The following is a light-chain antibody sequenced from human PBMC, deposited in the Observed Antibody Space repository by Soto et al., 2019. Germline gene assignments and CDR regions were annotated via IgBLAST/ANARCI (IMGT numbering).Light chain of an antibody. CDR2: EVI. CDR1: SSDVGAYSY. CDR3: SSFTSSNTGV. V-gene: IGLV2-14*01. J-gene: IGLJ1*01. Sequence: QSALTQPSAVFGSPGQSITISCTGTSSDVGAYSYVSWYQQQPGKAPKLMIYEVINRPSGVYNRFSGSKSGNTASLDISGLRAEDEAYYYCSSFTSSNTGVFGTGTKVTVL.